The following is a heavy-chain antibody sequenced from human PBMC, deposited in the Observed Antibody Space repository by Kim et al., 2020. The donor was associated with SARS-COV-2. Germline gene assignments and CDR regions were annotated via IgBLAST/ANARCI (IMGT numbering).Heavy chain of an antibody. D-gene: IGHD4-17*01. V-gene: IGHV3-21*06. Sequence: GGSLRLSCAASGFTFSSHSMIWVRQAPGKGLEWVSSISSSSSFIYYAESVKGRFTISRDNAKSSVYLQMNSLRDDDTALYYCASVNDYGDYDPQFNYYYYALDVWGQGTTVTVSS. CDR1: GFTFSSHS. CDR2: ISSSSSFI. J-gene: IGHJ6*01. CDR3: ASVNDYGDYDPQFNYYYYALDV.